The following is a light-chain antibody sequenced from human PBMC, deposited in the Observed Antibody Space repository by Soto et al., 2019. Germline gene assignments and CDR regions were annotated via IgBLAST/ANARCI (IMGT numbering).Light chain of an antibody. CDR3: QQYGSSPPYT. Sequence: PGERVTLSCRASQSVSSSYLTWYQQKPGQAPRLLIYGASTRATGIPDRFSGSGSGTDFTLTIRRLEPEDFAVYYCQQYGSSPPYTFGQGTKVDIK. CDR2: GAS. J-gene: IGKJ2*01. CDR1: QSVSSSY. V-gene: IGKV3-20*01.